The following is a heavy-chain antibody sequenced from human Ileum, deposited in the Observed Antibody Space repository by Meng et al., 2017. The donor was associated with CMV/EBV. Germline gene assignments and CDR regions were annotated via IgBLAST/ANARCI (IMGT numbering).Heavy chain of an antibody. V-gene: IGHV3-73*01. Sequence: GGSLRLSCAASGFTFSDSAMNWVRQASGKGLEWVGRIKSKHHSFETAYAASLKGRFTISRDDSKNTAYLEMNNLKTEDTAVYYCTRPQYYYDTSAPYPKDSWGQGTLVTVSS. J-gene: IGHJ4*02. CDR3: TRPQYYYDTSAPYPKDS. CDR1: GFTFSDSA. CDR2: IKSKHHSFET. D-gene: IGHD3-22*01.